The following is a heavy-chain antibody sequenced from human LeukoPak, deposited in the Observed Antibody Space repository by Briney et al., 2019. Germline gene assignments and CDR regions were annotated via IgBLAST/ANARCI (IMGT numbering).Heavy chain of an antibody. CDR3: ARDKLKTTKGRYYYDSSGYPMGEY. Sequence: SVKVSCKASGGTFSSYAISWVRQAPGQGLEWMGGIIPIFGTANYAQKFQGRVTITEDESTSTAYMELDSLRSEDTAVYYCARDKLKTTKGRYYYDSSGYPMGEYWGQGTLVTVPS. J-gene: IGHJ4*02. V-gene: IGHV1-69*01. CDR2: IIPIFGTA. CDR1: GGTFSSYA. D-gene: IGHD3-22*01.